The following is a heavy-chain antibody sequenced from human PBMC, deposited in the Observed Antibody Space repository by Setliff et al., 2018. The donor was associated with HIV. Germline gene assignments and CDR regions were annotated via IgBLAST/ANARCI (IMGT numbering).Heavy chain of an antibody. D-gene: IGHD3-10*02. CDR1: GFTFSNYV. Sequence: PGGSLRLSCAASGFTFSNYVMSWVRQTPGKGLEWVSVISSSGGRTYRADSVKGRFTISRDNSKNTLYLQMSSLRVEDTAVYYCVKVSRGTVVRGVILVGYFDHWGQGTLVTVSS. J-gene: IGHJ4*02. CDR3: VKVSRGTVVRGVILVGYFDH. V-gene: IGHV3-23*01. CDR2: ISSSGGRT.